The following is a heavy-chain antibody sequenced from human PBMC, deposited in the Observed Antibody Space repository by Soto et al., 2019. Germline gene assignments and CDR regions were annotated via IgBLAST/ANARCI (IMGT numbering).Heavy chain of an antibody. CDR2: IFYTGTT. CDR1: GGSINSSDYF. Sequence: SETLSLTCTVSGGSINSSDYFWTWIRQSPGKGLEWMGYIFYTGTTYSTPSLKSRLIMSIDTSKNQFSLRLTSVTAADSAVYYCVKVSTFYDILTGYYSTNFFDPWGQGTLVTVSS. J-gene: IGHJ5*02. V-gene: IGHV4-30-4*01. CDR3: VKVSTFYDILTGYYSTNFFDP. D-gene: IGHD3-9*01.